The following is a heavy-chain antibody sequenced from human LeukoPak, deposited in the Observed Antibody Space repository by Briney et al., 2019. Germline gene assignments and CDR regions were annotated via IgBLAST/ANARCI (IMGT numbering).Heavy chain of an antibody. CDR3: AKTPIAVAGTRFDY. D-gene: IGHD6-19*01. CDR1: GFAFSSYA. V-gene: IGHV3-30-3*02. CDR2: ISYDGRNE. J-gene: IGHJ4*02. Sequence: PGGSLRLSCAASGFAFSSYAMHWVRQAPGKGLEWVAVISYDGRNEYYADSVKGRFTISRDNSKNTLYLQMNSLRAEDTAVYYCAKTPIAVAGTRFDYWGQGTLVTVSS.